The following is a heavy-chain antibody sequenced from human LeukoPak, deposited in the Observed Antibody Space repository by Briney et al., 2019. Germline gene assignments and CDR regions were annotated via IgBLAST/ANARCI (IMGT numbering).Heavy chain of an antibody. CDR1: GYTFTGYY. Sequence: GASVKVSCKASGYTFTGYYMHWVRQAPGQGLEWMGWINPNSGGTNYAQKFQGRVTMTRDTSISTAYMELRRLRSGDTAVYYCARDPWATYSDYDSSYWGQGTLVTVSS. CDR3: ARDPWATYSDYDSSY. V-gene: IGHV1-2*02. J-gene: IGHJ4*02. CDR2: INPNSGGT. D-gene: IGHD5-12*01.